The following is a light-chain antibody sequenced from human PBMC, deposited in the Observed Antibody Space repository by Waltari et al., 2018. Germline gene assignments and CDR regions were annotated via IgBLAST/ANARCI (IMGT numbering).Light chain of an antibody. Sequence: DIVMTQSPDSLAVSLGERATVNCRSSQSLLYSSNNKNYLAWYQQKPGQPPKLLIYWASTRESGVPDRFSGSGSVTDFTLTISSLQAEDVAVYYCQQLYSTPLTFGGGTKVEIK. CDR2: WAS. CDR1: QSLLYSSNNKNY. V-gene: IGKV4-1*01. CDR3: QQLYSTPLT. J-gene: IGKJ4*01.